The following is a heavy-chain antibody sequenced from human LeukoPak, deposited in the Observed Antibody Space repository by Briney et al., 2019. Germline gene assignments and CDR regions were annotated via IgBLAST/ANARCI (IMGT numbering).Heavy chain of an antibody. Sequence: SETLSLTCTVSGGSISSSSYYWGWIRQPPGKGLEWIGSIYHSGSTYYNPSLKSRVTISVDTSKNQFSLKLSSVTAADTAVYYCARVRSYVGYWGQGTLVTVSS. CDR3: ARVRSYVGY. J-gene: IGHJ4*02. D-gene: IGHD3-16*01. CDR2: IYHSGST. V-gene: IGHV4-39*07. CDR1: GGSISSSSYY.